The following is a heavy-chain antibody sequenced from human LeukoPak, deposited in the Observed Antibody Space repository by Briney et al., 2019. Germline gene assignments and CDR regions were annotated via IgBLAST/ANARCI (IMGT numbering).Heavy chain of an antibody. CDR2: VYYSGST. D-gene: IGHD1-26*01. CDR1: GDSISSGDYY. Sequence: SETLSLTCTVSGDSISSGDYYWSWIRQPPGKGLEWIGYVYYSGSTYYDPSLRSRVTISIDTSKNQFFLMLTSVTAADTAVYYCAREVGGKGSYSNFDYWGQGTLVTVSS. CDR3: AREVGGKGSYSNFDY. V-gene: IGHV4-30-4*01. J-gene: IGHJ4*02.